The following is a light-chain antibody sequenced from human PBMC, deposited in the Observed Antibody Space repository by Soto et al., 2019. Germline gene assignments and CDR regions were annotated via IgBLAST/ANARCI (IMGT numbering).Light chain of an antibody. CDR2: GAS. V-gene: IGKV3-15*01. CDR3: QQYNNWPLT. Sequence: DIVMTQSPATVSVSPGERATLSCRAGQSVSNNLAWYQQKPGQAPRLLIYGASTRATGVPARFSGSGSGTEFTLTISSLQSEDVAVYWCQQYNNWPLTFGPGTRLEIK. CDR1: QSVSNN. J-gene: IGKJ5*01.